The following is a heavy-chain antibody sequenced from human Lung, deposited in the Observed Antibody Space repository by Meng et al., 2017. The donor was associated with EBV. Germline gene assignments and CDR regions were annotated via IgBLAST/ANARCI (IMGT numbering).Heavy chain of an antibody. CDR2: IRSNDNNYAT. Sequence: VQRVESAGGFVQPGGSLTSPCAASWFLVVALVMVWVRQASGKGLGWVGRIRSNDNNYATASGAWVEGRFTISREDSNNTAYLQMNSLKTEVTAVYYCTSGSFWGQGILVTVSS. J-gene: IGHJ4*02. CDR1: WFLVVALV. V-gene: IGHV3-73*01. CDR3: TSGSF. D-gene: IGHD1-1*01.